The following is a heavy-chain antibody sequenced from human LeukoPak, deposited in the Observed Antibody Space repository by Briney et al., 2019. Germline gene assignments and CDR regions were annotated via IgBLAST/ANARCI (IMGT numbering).Heavy chain of an antibody. J-gene: IGHJ5*01. CDR1: GGSISNYY. D-gene: IGHD6-19*01. Sequence: ETLSLTCTLFGGSISNYYWNWMRQPPGKGLEWVSTINANSGTTSYAASVRGRFTISRDNSKNTLYLQLNTLRADDTATYYCAKPISGGLAVTADWFHPWGQGTLVVVSS. CDR3: AKPISGGLAVTADWFHP. V-gene: IGHV3-23*01. CDR2: INANSGTT.